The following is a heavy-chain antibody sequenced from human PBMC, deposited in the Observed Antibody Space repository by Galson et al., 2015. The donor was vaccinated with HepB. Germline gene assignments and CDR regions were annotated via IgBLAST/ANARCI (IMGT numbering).Heavy chain of an antibody. D-gene: IGHD6-19*01. CDR1: GFTVSSNY. CDR2: IYSGGST. J-gene: IGHJ6*02. V-gene: IGHV3-53*01. CDR3: AREGRGSGWDPREYGMDV. Sequence: SLRLSCAASGFTVSSNYMSWVRQAPGKGLEWVSVIYSGGSTYYADSVKGRFTISRDNSKNTLYLQMNSLRAEDTAVYYCAREGRGSGWDPREYGMDVWGQGTTVTVSS.